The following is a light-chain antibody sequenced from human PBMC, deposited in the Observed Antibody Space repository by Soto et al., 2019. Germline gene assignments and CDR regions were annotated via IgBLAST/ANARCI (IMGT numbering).Light chain of an antibody. J-gene: IGLJ2*01. CDR1: SGDIGDYKY. CDR3: SSYTSTKFVR. Sequence: QSALTQPASVSGSPGQSINISCTGSSGDIGDYKYVSWYKQHPGKAPKLMIYDVSNRTSGVSNRFSASKSGNTASLTISGLQAEDEADYYCSSYTSTKFVRFGGGTKLTVL. CDR2: DVS. V-gene: IGLV2-14*01.